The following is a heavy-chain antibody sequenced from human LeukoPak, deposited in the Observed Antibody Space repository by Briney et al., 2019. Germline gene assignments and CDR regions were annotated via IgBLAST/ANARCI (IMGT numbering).Heavy chain of an antibody. V-gene: IGHV3-23*01. CDR2: ITGSGGTT. Sequence: PGASLRLSCAASGFTFNNYAMSWVRQAPGKGLEWVSAITGSGGTTFYADSVKGRFTISRENSKNTLHLQMNSLRAEDTAVYYCAKWGDYDILTGYYDSDYWGQGTPVTVSS. CDR3: AKWGDYDILTGYYDSDY. J-gene: IGHJ4*02. CDR1: GFTFNNYA. D-gene: IGHD3-9*01.